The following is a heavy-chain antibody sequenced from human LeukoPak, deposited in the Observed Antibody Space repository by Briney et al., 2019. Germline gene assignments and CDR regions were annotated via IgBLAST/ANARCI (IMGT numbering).Heavy chain of an antibody. CDR1: GFTFINAW. J-gene: IGHJ4*02. CDR2: IKQDGSEK. Sequence: GGSLRLSCAASGFTFINAWMTWVRQVPGKGLEWVANIKQDGSEKYYVDSVKGRFTISRDNAKNSLYLQMNSLRAEDTAVYYCARSYYYDSSHTADYWGQGTLVTVSS. D-gene: IGHD3-22*01. CDR3: ARSYYYDSSHTADY. V-gene: IGHV3-7*01.